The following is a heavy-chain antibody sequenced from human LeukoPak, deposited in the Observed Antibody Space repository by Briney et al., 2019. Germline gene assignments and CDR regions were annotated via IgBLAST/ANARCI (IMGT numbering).Heavy chain of an antibody. V-gene: IGHV3-21*05. D-gene: IGHD4-23*01. CDR2: ISTSSSYI. CDR1: GFTFSSYS. Sequence: PGGSLRLSCAASGFTFSSYSMNWVRQAPGKGLEWVSYISTSSSYIYYADSVKGRFTISRDNAKKSLYVQMNSLRAEDTAVYYCARGQDTVVTSRDAFDIWGQGTMVTVSS. CDR3: ARGQDTVVTSRDAFDI. J-gene: IGHJ3*02.